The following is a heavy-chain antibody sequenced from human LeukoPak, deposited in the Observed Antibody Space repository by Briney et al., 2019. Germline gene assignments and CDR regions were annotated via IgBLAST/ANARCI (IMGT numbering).Heavy chain of an antibody. CDR3: AKSFSSSWEYFDF. Sequence: PGGSLRLSFAASGFTFSTYAMTWVRQAPGKGLEWVSTISGSGGSTYYADSVKGRFTISRDNSKNTLYLQMNSLRAEDTAVYFCAKSFSSSWEYFDFWGQGTLVTVSS. V-gene: IGHV3-23*01. D-gene: IGHD6-13*01. J-gene: IGHJ4*02. CDR1: GFTFSTYA. CDR2: ISGSGGST.